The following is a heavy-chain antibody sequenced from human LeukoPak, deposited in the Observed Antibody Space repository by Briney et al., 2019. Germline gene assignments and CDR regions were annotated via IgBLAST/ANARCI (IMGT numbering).Heavy chain of an antibody. CDR2: IIPIFGTA. J-gene: IGHJ4*02. CDR3: ARDVRAVAGHFDY. Sequence: GASVKVSCKASGGTFSSYAISWVRQAPGQGLEWMGGIIPIFGTANYAQKFQGRVTMTRDTSISTAYMELSRLRSDDTAVYYCARDVRAVAGHFDYWGQGTLVTVSS. V-gene: IGHV1-69*05. D-gene: IGHD6-19*01. CDR1: GGTFSSYA.